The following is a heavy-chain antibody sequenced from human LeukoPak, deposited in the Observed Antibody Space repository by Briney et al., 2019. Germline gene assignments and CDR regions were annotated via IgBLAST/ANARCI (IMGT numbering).Heavy chain of an antibody. CDR2: IRSKANNYAT. Sequence: GGSLRLSCAASGFTFSGSTVHWVRQASGKGLEWVGRIRSKANNYATAYAASVKGRFTIYRDDSKNTAYLQMNSLKTEDTAVYYCTRAFDSSGYYYMDVWGKGTTVTVSS. CDR3: TRAFDSSGYYYMDV. D-gene: IGHD3-22*01. V-gene: IGHV3-73*01. CDR1: GFTFSGST. J-gene: IGHJ6*03.